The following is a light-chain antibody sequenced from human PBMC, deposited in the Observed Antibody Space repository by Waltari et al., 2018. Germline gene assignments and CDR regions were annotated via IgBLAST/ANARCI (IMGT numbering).Light chain of an antibody. Sequence: DIVMTQSPDSLAVSLGERVTSNCRSTQNLLYNSYNKNYLAWFQQKPGQPPKLLIYWASTRESGVPDRFSGSGSGTEFTLTISSLQAADVAVYYCQQCYSTPYTFGQGTKLEIK. CDR3: QQCYSTPYT. J-gene: IGKJ2*01. CDR2: WAS. V-gene: IGKV4-1*01. CDR1: QNLLYNSYNKNY.